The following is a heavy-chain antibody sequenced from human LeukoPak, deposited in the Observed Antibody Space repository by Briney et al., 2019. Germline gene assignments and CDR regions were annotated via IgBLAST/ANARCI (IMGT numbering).Heavy chain of an antibody. D-gene: IGHD5-12*01. CDR2: MNPNSGNT. J-gene: IGHJ3*02. Sequence: ASVKVSCKASGYTFTSYDINWVRQATGQGLEWMGWMNPNSGNTGYAQKFQGRVTMTRNTSISTAYMELGSLRSEDTAVYYCATSGYSGYAPFDIWGQGTMVTVSS. CDR1: GYTFTSYD. V-gene: IGHV1-8*01. CDR3: ATSGYSGYAPFDI.